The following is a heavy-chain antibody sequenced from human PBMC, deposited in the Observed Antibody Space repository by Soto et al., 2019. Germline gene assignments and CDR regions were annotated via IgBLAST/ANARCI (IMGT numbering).Heavy chain of an antibody. Sequence: EVQLVESGGGLIQPGGSLRLSCAASGFTVSSKYMTWVRQAPGKGLEWVSVIYGGGTTYYADYVKGRFTISRDNSKNTLYLQMNSLRAEDTAVYYCVQTTGWPGFDFWGQGTLVTVSS. CDR3: VQTTGWPGFDF. CDR2: IYGGGTT. CDR1: GFTVSSKY. V-gene: IGHV3-53*01. D-gene: IGHD6-19*01. J-gene: IGHJ4*02.